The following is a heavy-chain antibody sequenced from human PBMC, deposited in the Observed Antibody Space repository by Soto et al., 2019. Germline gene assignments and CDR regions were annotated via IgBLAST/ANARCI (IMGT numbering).Heavy chain of an antibody. Sequence: EVQLLESGGALVQPGGSLRLSCVDSGFTFSNYDMSWVRQAPGKGLEWVSGISNGGSSTYYADSVKGRFTISRDNSKNTFYLHMNNLRAEDMAVYYCAGVVVGRFDYWGQGTLLTVSS. CDR1: GFTFSNYD. V-gene: IGHV3-23*01. CDR2: ISNGGSST. CDR3: AGVVVGRFDY. D-gene: IGHD2-15*01. J-gene: IGHJ4*02.